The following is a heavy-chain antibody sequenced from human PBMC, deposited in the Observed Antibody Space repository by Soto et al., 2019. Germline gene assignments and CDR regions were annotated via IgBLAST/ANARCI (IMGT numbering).Heavy chain of an antibody. J-gene: IGHJ1*01. V-gene: IGHV3-9*01. Sequence: EVQLVESGGGLVQPGRSLRLSCAASGFTFDDYAMHWVRQAPGKGLEWVSGISWNSGSIGYADSVKGRLTITRDNAKNSLYLHMNSLRAEDTALYYCAKDSGGYGDYVGAEYFQHWGQGTLVTVSS. CDR3: AKDSGGYGDYVGAEYFQH. D-gene: IGHD4-17*01. CDR1: GFTFDDYA. CDR2: ISWNSGSI.